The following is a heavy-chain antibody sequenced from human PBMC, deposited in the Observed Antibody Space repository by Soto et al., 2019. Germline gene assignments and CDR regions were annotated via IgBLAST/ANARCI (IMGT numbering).Heavy chain of an antibody. Sequence: QVQLVQSGAEVKKPGSSVKVSCKASGGTFGSYAFSWVRQAPGQGLEWMGGIIPVSGAAHHAQKFQGRVKITADESTSTAYMELSSLSSQDTAVYYCATALGCRSTSCTLDYWGQGTRVIVSS. V-gene: IGHV1-69*01. CDR3: ATALGCRSTSCTLDY. J-gene: IGHJ4*02. D-gene: IGHD2-2*01. CDR2: IIPVSGAA. CDR1: GGTFGSYA.